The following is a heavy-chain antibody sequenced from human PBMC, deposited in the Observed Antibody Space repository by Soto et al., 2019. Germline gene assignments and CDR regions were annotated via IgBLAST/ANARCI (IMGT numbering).Heavy chain of an antibody. D-gene: IGHD6-13*01. V-gene: IGHV1-24*01. CDR3: ATGGSAKSSSWSALGYYYYGMDV. CDR1: GYTRTEFS. Sequence: ASGKVSGKVSGYTRTEFSMHWVRQAPVKGLEWMGGFDPEDGETIYAQKFQGRVTMTEDTSTDTAYMELSSLRSEDTAVYYCATGGSAKSSSWSALGYYYYGMDVWGQGTTVTVSS. J-gene: IGHJ6*02. CDR2: FDPEDGET.